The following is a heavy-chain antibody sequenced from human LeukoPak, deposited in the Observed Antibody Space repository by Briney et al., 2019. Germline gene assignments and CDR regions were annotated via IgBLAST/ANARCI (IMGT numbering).Heavy chain of an antibody. CDR2: ISSGSSTI. CDR3: ARRAVGAHIDY. D-gene: IGHD1-26*01. Sequence: PGGSLRLSCAASGFTFSSYSMNWVRQAPGNGLEWVSYISSGSSTIYYADSVKGRFTISRDNAKNSLYLQMNSLRAEDTAVYYCARRAVGAHIDYWGQGTLVTVSS. J-gene: IGHJ4*02. V-gene: IGHV3-48*01. CDR1: GFTFSSYS.